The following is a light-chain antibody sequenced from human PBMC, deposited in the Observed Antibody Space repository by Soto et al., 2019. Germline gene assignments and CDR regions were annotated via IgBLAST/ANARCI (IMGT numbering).Light chain of an antibody. J-gene: IGKJ3*01. CDR1: QSVSSSY. CDR3: QQYGSSPFT. V-gene: IGKV3-20*01. Sequence: IVLTQSPGTMSLAPLERAPHPSRASQSVSSSYLAWYQQKPGQAPRLLIYGASSRATGIPDRVSGSGSGTDFTLTSSSLEPEDFAVYYCQQYGSSPFTVGPGTKVDTK. CDR2: GAS.